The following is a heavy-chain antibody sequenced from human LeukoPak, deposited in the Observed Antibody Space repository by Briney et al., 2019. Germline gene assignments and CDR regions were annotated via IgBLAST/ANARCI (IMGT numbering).Heavy chain of an antibody. J-gene: IGHJ5*02. D-gene: IGHD3-10*01. Sequence: GSLRLSCAASGFTFNNYAMSWVRQAPGKGLEWVSAIGDGGDAKYAVSVKGRFTISRDNSRNTLYLQMNSLRAEDTALYYCAKDGPGVAGKYNWFDPWGQGTLVTVSS. CDR2: IGDGGDA. V-gene: IGHV3-23*01. CDR3: AKDGPGVAGKYNWFDP. CDR1: GFTFNNYA.